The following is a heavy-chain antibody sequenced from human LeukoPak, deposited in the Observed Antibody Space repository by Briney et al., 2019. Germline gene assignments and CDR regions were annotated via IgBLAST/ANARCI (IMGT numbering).Heavy chain of an antibody. D-gene: IGHD4-17*01. CDR3: ARFHSHGYGDYFDY. J-gene: IGHJ4*02. Sequence: SETLSLTCAVYGGSFSGYYWSWIRQPPGKGLEWIGEINHSGSTNYNPSLKSRVTISVDTSKDQFSLKLSSVTAADTAVYYCARFHSHGYGDYFDYWGQGTLATVSS. CDR2: INHSGST. CDR1: GGSFSGYY. V-gene: IGHV4-34*01.